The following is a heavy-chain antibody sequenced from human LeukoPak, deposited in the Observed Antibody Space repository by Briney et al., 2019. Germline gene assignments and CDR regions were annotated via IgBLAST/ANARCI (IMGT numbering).Heavy chain of an antibody. Sequence: GRSLRLSCAASGFTFDSFGMHWVRQAPGKGLEWLAVIPYDGGYTYYADSVKGRATISRDNSKNTVYLQLNSLRADDTAVYFCAKDHADIVVLPGAHIDYWGQGTLVTVSS. D-gene: IGHD2-2*01. J-gene: IGHJ4*02. CDR1: GFTFDSFG. V-gene: IGHV3-30*18. CDR2: IPYDGGYT. CDR3: AKDHADIVVLPGAHIDY.